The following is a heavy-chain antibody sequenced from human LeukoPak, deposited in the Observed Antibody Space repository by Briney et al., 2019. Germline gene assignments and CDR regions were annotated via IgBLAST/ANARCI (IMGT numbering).Heavy chain of an antibody. Sequence: GGSLRLSCAASGFTFSSYAMHWVRQAPGKGLEWVAVISYDGSNKYYADSVKGRFTISRDNSKNTLYLQMNSLRAEDTAVYYCARDMIVVITPQYYYYYGMDVWGQGTTVTVSS. J-gene: IGHJ6*02. CDR3: ARDMIVVITPQYYYYYGMDV. D-gene: IGHD3-22*01. V-gene: IGHV3-30-3*01. CDR2: ISYDGSNK. CDR1: GFTFSSYA.